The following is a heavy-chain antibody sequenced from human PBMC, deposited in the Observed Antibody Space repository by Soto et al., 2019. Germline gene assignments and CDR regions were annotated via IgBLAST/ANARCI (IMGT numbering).Heavy chain of an antibody. J-gene: IGHJ6*02. CDR1: GLTFSDYY. CDR2: ITHRGDYT. Sequence: QVQLVESGGGLVKPGGSLRLSCAASGLTFSDYYMSWIRQAPGKGLEWVSYITHRGDYTKCADSVQGRFTISGDNAKNSLYLQMNSLRAEDTAVYYCARELDGIDVWGQGTTVIVSS. V-gene: IGHV3-11*05. CDR3: ARELDGIDV.